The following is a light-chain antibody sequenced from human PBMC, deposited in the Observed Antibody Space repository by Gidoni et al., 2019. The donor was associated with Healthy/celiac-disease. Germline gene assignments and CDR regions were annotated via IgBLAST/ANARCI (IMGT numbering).Light chain of an antibody. V-gene: IGKV3-15*01. CDR2: GAS. CDR3: QQYNNWPPVT. J-gene: IGKJ4*01. Sequence: EIVMTQSPATLAVSPGDRATLSCRARQSVSSNLAWYQQKPGQAPRLLIYGASTRATGIPARFSGSGSGTEFTLTISSLQAEDFAVYYCQQYNNWPPVTFGGGTKVEIK. CDR1: QSVSSN.